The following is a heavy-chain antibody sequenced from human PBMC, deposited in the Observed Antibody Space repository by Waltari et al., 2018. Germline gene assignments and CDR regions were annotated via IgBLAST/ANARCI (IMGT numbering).Heavy chain of an antibody. Sequence: QVQLQESGPGLVKPSETLSLTCTVSGGSMSGYYWNWIRQTPGKGLAWIAYIHSEYSSDNPSPSSRVTISMDTAKKQVSLKLRSVTAADTAVYDCARGRDGYNGFDYWGQGTLVTVSS. CDR3: ARGRDGYNGFDY. CDR1: GGSMSGYY. CDR2: IHSEYS. V-gene: IGHV4-59*01. D-gene: IGHD5-12*01. J-gene: IGHJ4*02.